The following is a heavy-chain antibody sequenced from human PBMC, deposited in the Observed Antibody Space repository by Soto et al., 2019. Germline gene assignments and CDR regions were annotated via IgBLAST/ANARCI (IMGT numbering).Heavy chain of an antibody. CDR3: ADPTSGWNSH. CDR2: IFDSGIT. CDR1: GGSISSDS. J-gene: IGHJ4*02. Sequence: SETLSLTCTVSGGSISSDSWSWIRQSPGKGLQWIGSIFDSGITKYNPSLKSRVTISVDTSKNQFSLKLTSMTAADTAVYYCADPTSGWNSHWTQGILVTVSS. V-gene: IGHV4-59*08. D-gene: IGHD6-19*01.